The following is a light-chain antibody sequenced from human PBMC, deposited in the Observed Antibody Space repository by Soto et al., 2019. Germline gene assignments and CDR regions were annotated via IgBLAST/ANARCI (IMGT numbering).Light chain of an antibody. CDR2: EGS. CDR3: CSYAGSSTYV. V-gene: IGLV2-23*01. CDR1: SSDVGSYNL. J-gene: IGLJ1*01. Sequence: SGLTQPASVSWSPGRSITISCTGTSSDVGSYNLVSWYQQHPGKAPKLMIYEGSKRPSGVSNRFSGSKSGNTASLTISGLQAEDEADYYCCSYAGSSTYVFGTGTKVTV.